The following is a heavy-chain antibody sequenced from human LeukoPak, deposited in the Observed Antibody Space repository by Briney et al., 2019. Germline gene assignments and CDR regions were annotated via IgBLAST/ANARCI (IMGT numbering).Heavy chain of an antibody. V-gene: IGHV4-30-4*08. Sequence: SETLSLTSSVSGGSISSGAYYWSWIRQHPGKGLEWIGYIHSSGNTYYNPSLKSRVTISVDTSKNQFSLKLSSVTAADTAVYYCAREYESSGYHFDYWGQGTLVTVSS. CDR2: IHSSGNT. J-gene: IGHJ4*02. CDR3: AREYESSGYHFDY. CDR1: GGSISSGAYY. D-gene: IGHD3-22*01.